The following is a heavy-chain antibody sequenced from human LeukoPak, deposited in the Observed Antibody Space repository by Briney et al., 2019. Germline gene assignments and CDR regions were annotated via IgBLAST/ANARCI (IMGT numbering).Heavy chain of an antibody. CDR3: ALEIAAFDY. J-gene: IGHJ4*02. CDR2: ISRAGTST. V-gene: IGHV3-74*01. Sequence: GGSLRLSCAASGFTFSNYAMNWVRQAPGKGLVWVSRISRAGTSTSYAGSVMGRFTITRDNTKNTLYLQMNSLRAEDTAVYYCALEIAAFDYWGQGTLVTVSS. CDR1: GFTFSNYA. D-gene: IGHD2-15*01.